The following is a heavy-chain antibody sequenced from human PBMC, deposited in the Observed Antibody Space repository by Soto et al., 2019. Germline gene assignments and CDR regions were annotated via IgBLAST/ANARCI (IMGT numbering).Heavy chain of an antibody. CDR2: INAANGDT. Sequence: SVKVSCKASGYTFANSVLHSVLQAPGQRLEWMGWINAANGDTKYSPKFQGRVTITRDTSASTAYMELSSLRSEDTAVYYCVRRHVSATSIDWFDHWGQGTLVTGS. D-gene: IGHD6-13*01. V-gene: IGHV1-3*01. J-gene: IGHJ5*02. CDR1: GYTFANSV. CDR3: VRRHVSATSIDWFDH.